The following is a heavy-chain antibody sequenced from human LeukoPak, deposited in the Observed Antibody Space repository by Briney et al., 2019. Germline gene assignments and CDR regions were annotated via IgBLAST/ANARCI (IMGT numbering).Heavy chain of an antibody. J-gene: IGHJ4*02. V-gene: IGHV3-21*01. Sequence: PGGSLRLSCAASGFTFSSYSMNWVRQAPGKGLEWVSSISSSSSYIYYADSVKGRFTISRDNAKNSLYLKMNSLRAEDTAVYYCARGLYDFWSGYYTGNTYWGQGTLVTVSS. CDR3: ARGLYDFWSGYYTGNTY. CDR1: GFTFSSYS. CDR2: ISSSSSYI. D-gene: IGHD3-3*01.